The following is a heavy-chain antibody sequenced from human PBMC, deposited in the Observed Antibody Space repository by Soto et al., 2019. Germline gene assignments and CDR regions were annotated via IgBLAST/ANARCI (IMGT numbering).Heavy chain of an antibody. V-gene: IGHV3-30*18. CDR2: VSHDGRNT. Sequence: VQLVESGGGVVQPGRSLRLSCAASGFTFSDYAMHWVRQAPGKGLEWVAVVSHDGRNTHYADSVKGRFTISRDSSKNTVSLEMTSLRAADTAVYYFAKGGRQWLVTSDFNYWGQGALVTVSS. CDR3: AKGGRQWLVTSDFNY. CDR1: GFTFSDYA. D-gene: IGHD6-19*01. J-gene: IGHJ4*02.